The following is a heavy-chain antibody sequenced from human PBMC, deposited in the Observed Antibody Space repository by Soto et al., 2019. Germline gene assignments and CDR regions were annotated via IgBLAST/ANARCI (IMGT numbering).Heavy chain of an antibody. J-gene: IGHJ4*02. D-gene: IGHD5-12*01. V-gene: IGHV4-39*01. Sequence: QLQLQESGPGLVKPSETLSLTCTVSGGSISSSSYYWGWIRQPPGKGLEWIGSIYYSGRTYYNPSLESRDTISVDTSKNQFSLKLSSVSAADTAVYYCARQGYSGYDTEHVYWGQGTLVTFSS. CDR2: IYYSGRT. CDR1: GGSISSSSYY. CDR3: ARQGYSGYDTEHVY.